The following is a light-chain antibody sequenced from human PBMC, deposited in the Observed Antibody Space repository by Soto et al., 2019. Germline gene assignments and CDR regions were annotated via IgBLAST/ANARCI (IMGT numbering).Light chain of an antibody. CDR3: SSYTSSSTFVV. Sequence: QSALTQPAPVSGSPGQSITISCTGTSSDVGAYNYVSWYQQHPGKAPKLMIYEVSNRPSGVSNRFSGSKSGNTASLTISGLQAEDEADYYCSSYTSSSTFVVFAGGTKLTVL. CDR1: SSDVGAYNY. J-gene: IGLJ2*01. CDR2: EVS. V-gene: IGLV2-14*01.